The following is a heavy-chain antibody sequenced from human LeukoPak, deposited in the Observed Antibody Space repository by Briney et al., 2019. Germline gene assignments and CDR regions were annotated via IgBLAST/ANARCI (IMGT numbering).Heavy chain of an antibody. CDR3: ARGTHYDFWSGAFDI. CDR1: GGSISSSSYY. V-gene: IGHV4-39*07. J-gene: IGHJ3*02. D-gene: IGHD3-3*01. Sequence: SETLSLTCTVSGGSISSSSYYWGWIRQPPGKGLEWIGSIYYSGSTYYNPSLKSRVTISVDTSKNQFSLKLSSVTAADTAVYYCARGTHYDFWSGAFDIWGQGTMVTVSS. CDR2: IYYSGST.